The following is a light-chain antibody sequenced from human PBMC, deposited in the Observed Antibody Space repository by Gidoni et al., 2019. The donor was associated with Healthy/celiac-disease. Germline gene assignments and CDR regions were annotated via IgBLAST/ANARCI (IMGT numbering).Light chain of an antibody. J-gene: IGKJ3*01. CDR1: QSVLYSPNNKNY. V-gene: IGKV4-1*01. CDR3: QQYYSTPPT. Sequence: IVMTQSQDSLAVSLGERATINCKSSQSVLYSPNNKNYLAWYQQKPGQPPKLLIYWASTRESGVPDRFSGSGSGTDFTLTISSLQAEDVAVYYCQQYYSTPPTFGPGTKVDIK. CDR2: WAS.